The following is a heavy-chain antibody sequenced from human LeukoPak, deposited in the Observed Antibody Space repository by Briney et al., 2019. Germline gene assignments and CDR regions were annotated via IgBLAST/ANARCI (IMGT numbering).Heavy chain of an antibody. V-gene: IGHV1-2*06. CDR2: INPNSGGT. D-gene: IGHD3-10*01. Sequence: ASVKVSCKASGYTFTGYYMHWVRQAPGQGLEWMGRINPNSGGTNYAQKFQGRVTMTRDTSISTAYMELSRLRSDDTAVYYCARGSPLAWFGELLAPRYYYYGIDVWGQGTTVTVSS. CDR3: ARGSPLAWFGELLAPRYYYYGIDV. J-gene: IGHJ6*02. CDR1: GYTFTGYY.